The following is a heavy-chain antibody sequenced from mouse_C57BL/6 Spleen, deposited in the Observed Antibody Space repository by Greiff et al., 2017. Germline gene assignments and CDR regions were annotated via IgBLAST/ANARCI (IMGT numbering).Heavy chain of an antibody. CDR1: GYSFTDYN. CDR2: INPNYGTT. J-gene: IGHJ2*01. CDR3: ARSRDYFDD. V-gene: IGHV1-39*01. Sequence: VQLQQPGPELVKPGASVKISCKASGYSFTDYNMNWVKQSNGQSLEWIGVINPNYGTTSYNQTFKGKSTFTVDQSSSTAYMQLNSLTSDDSAVYYCARSRDYFDDWGKGTTLTVSS.